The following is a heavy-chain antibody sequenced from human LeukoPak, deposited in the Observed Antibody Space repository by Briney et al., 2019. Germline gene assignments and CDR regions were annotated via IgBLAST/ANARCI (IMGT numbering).Heavy chain of an antibody. CDR3: ARHLDDYGDYVPNRYFDL. Sequence: SETLSLTCTVSGGSISSSSYYWGWIRQPPGKGLEWIGSIYYSGSTYYNPSLKSRVTISVDTSKNQFSLKLSSVTAADTAVYYCARHLDDYGDYVPNRYFDLWGRGTLVTVSS. V-gene: IGHV4-39*01. J-gene: IGHJ2*01. CDR1: GGSISSSSYY. CDR2: IYYSGST. D-gene: IGHD4-17*01.